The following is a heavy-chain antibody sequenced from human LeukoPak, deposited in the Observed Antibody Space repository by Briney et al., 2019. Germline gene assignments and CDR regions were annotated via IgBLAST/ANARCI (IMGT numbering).Heavy chain of an antibody. CDR3: ARVTTGYSYGYYFDY. CDR2: ISAYNGNT. D-gene: IGHD5-18*01. V-gene: IGHV1-18*01. Sequence: GPPVKVSCKASGYTFTSYGISWVRQAPGQGLEWMGWISAYNGNTNYAQKLQGRVTMTTDTSTSTAYMELRSLRSDDTAVYYCARVTTGYSYGYYFDYWGQGTLVTVSS. CDR1: GYTFTSYG. J-gene: IGHJ4*02.